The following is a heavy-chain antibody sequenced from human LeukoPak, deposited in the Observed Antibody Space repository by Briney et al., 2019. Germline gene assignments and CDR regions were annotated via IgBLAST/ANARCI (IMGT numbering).Heavy chain of an antibody. CDR1: GGTFSSYA. CDR2: IIPTFGTA. CDR3: ARAGSSYDAFDI. Sequence: SVKVSCKASGGTFSSYAISWVRQAPGQGLEWMGGIIPTFGTAKYAQKFQGRVTITTDESTSTAYMELSSLRSEDTAVYYCARAGSSYDAFDIWGQGTMVTVSS. V-gene: IGHV1-69*05. D-gene: IGHD6-13*01. J-gene: IGHJ3*02.